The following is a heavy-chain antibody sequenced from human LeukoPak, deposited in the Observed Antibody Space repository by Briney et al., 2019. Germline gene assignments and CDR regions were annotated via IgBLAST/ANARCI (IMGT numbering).Heavy chain of an antibody. Sequence: PSETLCLTCTVSGGSISSYLWNWIRQPPGKGLEWIGYIYHSGSTNYNPSLNNRVTISVDTSKNQFSLKLTSVTAADTAVYYCARGHPFDSWGQGTLVTVSS. J-gene: IGHJ5*01. CDR1: GGSISSYL. CDR2: IYHSGST. V-gene: IGHV4-59*01. CDR3: ARGHPFDS.